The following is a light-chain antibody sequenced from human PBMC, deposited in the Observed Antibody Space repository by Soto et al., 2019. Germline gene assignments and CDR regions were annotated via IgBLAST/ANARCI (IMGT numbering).Light chain of an antibody. CDR3: YSYAGSYTWV. Sequence: QSALTQPRSVSGSPVQSVTISCTGSSSDVGAYNFVSWYQQHPGKAPKLMIYDVSKRPSGVPDRFSASKSGNTASLTISGLQADDESDYYCYSYAGSYTWVFGGGTKLTVL. CDR1: SSDVGAYNF. V-gene: IGLV2-11*01. J-gene: IGLJ3*02. CDR2: DVS.